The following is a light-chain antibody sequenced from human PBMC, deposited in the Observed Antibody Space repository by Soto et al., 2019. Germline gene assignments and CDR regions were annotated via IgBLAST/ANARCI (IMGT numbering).Light chain of an antibody. CDR3: GAWDDSLKGWV. V-gene: IGLV1-44*01. CDR1: SSNIRIND. Sequence: QSVLTQPPSTSGTPGQRVTISCSGGSSNIRINDVNWYQQLPRTAPKLLIYRNNERPSGVSDRFSGSKSGTSASLAISGLQSEDEAEYYCGAWDDSLKGWVFGGGTKLTVL. J-gene: IGLJ3*02. CDR2: RNN.